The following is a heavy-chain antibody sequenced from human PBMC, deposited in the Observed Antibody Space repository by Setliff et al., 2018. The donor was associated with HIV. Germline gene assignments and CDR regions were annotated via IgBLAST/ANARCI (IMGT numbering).Heavy chain of an antibody. CDR2: IYNSGST. D-gene: IGHD1-26*01. V-gene: IGHV4-59*08. J-gene: IGHJ4*01. CDR3: ARQVGEGKWYLDS. Sequence: SETLSLTCTVSGDSISSHSWNWIRQPPGKGLEWIGYIYNSGSTNYNPSLKSRVTISVDTSKNQFSLKLSGVTAADTAIYYCARQVGEGKWYLDSWGHGTLVTVSS. CDR1: GDSISSHS.